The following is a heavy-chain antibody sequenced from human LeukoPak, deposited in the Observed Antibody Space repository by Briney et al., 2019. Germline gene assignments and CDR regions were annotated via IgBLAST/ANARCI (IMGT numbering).Heavy chain of an antibody. D-gene: IGHD6-13*01. Sequence: GGSLRLSCAASGFTFSSYATSWVRQAPGKGLEWVSAISGSGGSTYYADSVKGRFTISRDNSKNTLYLQMNSLRAEDTAVYYCAKGNHRIAAAGSYFDYWGQGTLVTVSS. J-gene: IGHJ4*02. V-gene: IGHV3-23*01. CDR1: GFTFSSYA. CDR2: ISGSGGST. CDR3: AKGNHRIAAAGSYFDY.